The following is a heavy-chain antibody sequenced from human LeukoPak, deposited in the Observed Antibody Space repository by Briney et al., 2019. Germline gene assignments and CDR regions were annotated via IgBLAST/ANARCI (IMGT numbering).Heavy chain of an antibody. CDR3: AREWGHIVVVTSAFDI. Sequence: PSETLSLTCTVSGYSISSGYYWGWIRQPPGKGLEWIGSIYHSGSTYYNPSLKSRVTISVDTSKNQFSLKLSSVTAADTAVYYCAREWGHIVVVTSAFDIWGQGTMVTVSS. CDR1: GYSISSGYY. CDR2: IYHSGST. V-gene: IGHV4-38-2*02. J-gene: IGHJ3*02. D-gene: IGHD2-21*02.